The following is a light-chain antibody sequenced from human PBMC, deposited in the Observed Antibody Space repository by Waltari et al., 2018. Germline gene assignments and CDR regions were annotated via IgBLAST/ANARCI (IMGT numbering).Light chain of an antibody. J-gene: IGKJ4*01. V-gene: IGKV3-20*01. CDR3: QQYDISPLT. CDR1: QTVRTTY. CDR2: GAS. Sequence: EIVLTQSPGTLSLSPGERATLSCRASQTVRTTYLAWYQQKPGKAPTLLSHGASSRATGIPDRFSGSGSGTDFSLAISSLEPEEFAVYYCQQYDISPLTFGGATNVEIK.